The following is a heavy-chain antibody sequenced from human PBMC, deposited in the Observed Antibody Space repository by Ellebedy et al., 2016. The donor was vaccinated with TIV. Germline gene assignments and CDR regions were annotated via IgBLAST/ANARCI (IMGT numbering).Heavy chain of an antibody. CDR2: IKEDGSEA. V-gene: IGHV3-7*01. CDR1: GFTFSGYW. D-gene: IGHD3-16*01. J-gene: IGHJ3*01. CDR3: ARDSDSNGEVETFDV. Sequence: PGGSLRLSCAASGFTFSGYWMSWVRQAPGKGLEWVANIKEDGSEAYYVDSVKGRFTISRDNAKNSLYLQMNSLRAEDTAVYYCARDSDSNGEVETFDVWGQGTMVTVSS.